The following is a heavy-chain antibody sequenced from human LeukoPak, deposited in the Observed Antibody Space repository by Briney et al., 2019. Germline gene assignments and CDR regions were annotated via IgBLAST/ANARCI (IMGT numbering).Heavy chain of an antibody. J-gene: IGHJ4*02. CDR1: GFTFSNYE. CDR2: ISNSGNTK. Sequence: GGSLRLSCAASGFTFSNYEMNWIRQVPGKGLEWISYISNSGNTKYYADSVKGRFSISRDNANNSVYLQMNNLRAEDTAVYYCAAVIDYWGQGTLVTVSS. V-gene: IGHV3-48*03. CDR3: AAVIDY.